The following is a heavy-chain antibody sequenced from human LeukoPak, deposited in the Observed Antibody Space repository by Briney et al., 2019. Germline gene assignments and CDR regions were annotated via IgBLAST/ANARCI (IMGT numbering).Heavy chain of an antibody. CDR3: ARDRYYYGSSGYIRGISFDY. Sequence: ASVKVSCKASGYTFTSYGISWVRQAPGQGLEWMGWISGYNGNTKYAHKVQGRVTMTTDTSTGTAYMELRSLRSEDTAVYYCARDRYYYGSSGYIRGISFDYWGQGTLVTVSS. CDR1: GYTFTSYG. CDR2: ISGYNGNT. J-gene: IGHJ4*02. D-gene: IGHD3-22*01. V-gene: IGHV1-18*01.